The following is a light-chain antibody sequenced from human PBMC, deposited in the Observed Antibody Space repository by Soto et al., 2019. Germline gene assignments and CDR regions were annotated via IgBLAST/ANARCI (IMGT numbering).Light chain of an antibody. CDR2: GTS. J-gene: IGKJ4*01. Sequence: EIVMTQSPATLSVSPGARATLSCRASQSLSSNLAWYQHKPGQAPRLLIYGTSTRATGIPARFSGSGSGTEFTLTISSLQSEDFTVYYCQQYNNWPLTFGGGTKVDIK. V-gene: IGKV3-15*01. CDR1: QSLSSN. CDR3: QQYNNWPLT.